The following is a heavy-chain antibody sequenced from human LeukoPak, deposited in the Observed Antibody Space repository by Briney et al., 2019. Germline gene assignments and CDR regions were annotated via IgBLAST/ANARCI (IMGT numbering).Heavy chain of an antibody. CDR1: GYTFTGHY. V-gene: IGHV1-2*02. D-gene: IGHD2-15*01. CDR2: TNPNSGDT. CDR3: ARRCSGGSCSGAFDI. J-gene: IGHJ3*02. Sequence: ASVTVSCKASGYTFTGHYMHWVRQAPGQGLEWMGWTNPNSGDTNYAQKFQGSVTMTRDTSISTAYMELSSLRSDDTAVYYCARRCSGGSCSGAFDIWGQGTMVTVSS.